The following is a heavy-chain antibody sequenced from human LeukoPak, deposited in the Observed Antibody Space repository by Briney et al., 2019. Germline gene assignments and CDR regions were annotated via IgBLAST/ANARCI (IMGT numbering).Heavy chain of an antibody. Sequence: SETLSLTCTVSGGSISSYYWSWIRQPPGKGLELIGYIYYSGSTNYNPSLKSRVTISVDTSKNQFSLKLSSVTAADTAVYYCARDGGYSYGLVFGAGYYYYMDVWGKGTTVTVSS. J-gene: IGHJ6*03. CDR1: GGSISSYY. V-gene: IGHV4-59*01. CDR3: ARDGGYSYGLVFGAGYYYYMDV. CDR2: IYYSGST. D-gene: IGHD5-18*01.